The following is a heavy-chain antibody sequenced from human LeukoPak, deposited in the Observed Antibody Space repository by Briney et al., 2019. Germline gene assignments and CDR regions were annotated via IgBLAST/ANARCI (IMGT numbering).Heavy chain of an antibody. CDR2: IYYSGST. V-gene: IGHV4-59*01. CDR3: ARYYYESSGYRDAFDI. D-gene: IGHD3-22*01. Sequence: SETLSLTCTVSGGSISSYYWSWIRQPPGKGLEWIGYIYYSGSTNYNPSLKSRVTISVDTSKNQFSLKLSSVTAADTAVYYCARYYYESSGYRDAFDIWGQGTMVTVSS. J-gene: IGHJ3*02. CDR1: GGSISSYY.